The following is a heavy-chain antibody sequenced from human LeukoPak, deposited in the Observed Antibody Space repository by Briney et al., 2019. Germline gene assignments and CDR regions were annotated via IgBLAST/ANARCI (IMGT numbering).Heavy chain of an antibody. J-gene: IGHJ4*02. CDR2: IKQDGGEK. D-gene: IGHD4-17*01. CDR3: ARLGARQVLDY. V-gene: IGHV3-7*01. Sequence: GGSLRLSCTASGFTFSSYWMSWVRQATGKGLEWVANIKQDGGEKYYVDSVKGRFTISRDNAKNSLYLQMNSLRAEDTAVYYCARLGARQVLDYWGQGTLVTVSS. CDR1: GFTFSSYW.